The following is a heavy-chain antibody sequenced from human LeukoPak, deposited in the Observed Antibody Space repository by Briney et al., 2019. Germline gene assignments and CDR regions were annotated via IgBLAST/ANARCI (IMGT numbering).Heavy chain of an antibody. CDR1: GGSISSGGYH. V-gene: IGHV4-31*03. CDR3: ARRSEYHWFDP. J-gene: IGHJ5*02. Sequence: SETLSLTCTVSGGSISSGGYHWSWIRQHPGKGLEWIGYIYYSGSTYYNPSLKSRVTISVDTSRNQFSLRLSSVTAADTAVYYCARRSEYHWFDPWGQGTLVTVSS. D-gene: IGHD2-2*01. CDR2: IYYSGST.